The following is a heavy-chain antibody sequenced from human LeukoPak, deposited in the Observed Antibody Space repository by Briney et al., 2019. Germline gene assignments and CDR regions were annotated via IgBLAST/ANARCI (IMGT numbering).Heavy chain of an antibody. CDR3: ARVSTSQWGHFDY. D-gene: IGHD1-26*01. J-gene: IGHJ4*02. Sequence: SETLSLTCTVSGGSISSYYWSWIRQPPGEGLEWIGYIYYSGSTNYNPSLKSRVTISVDTSKNQFSLKLSSVTAADTAVYYCARVSTSQWGHFDYWGQGTLVTVSS. CDR1: GGSISSYY. CDR2: IYYSGST. V-gene: IGHV4-59*01.